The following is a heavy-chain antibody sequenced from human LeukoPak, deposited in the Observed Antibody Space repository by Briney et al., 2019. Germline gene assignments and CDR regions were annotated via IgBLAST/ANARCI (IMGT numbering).Heavy chain of an antibody. CDR2: ISSSSSYI. CDR1: GFTFSSYS. D-gene: IGHD3-22*01. J-gene: IGHJ1*01. CDR3: AKGPGGYDSSGYYYGIFQH. Sequence: GGSLRLSCVASGFTFSSYSMNWVRQAPGKGLEWVSSISSSSSYISYADSVKGRFTISSDNAKNSLYLQMNSLRAEDTAVYYCAKGPGGYDSSGYYYGIFQHWGQGTLVTVSS. V-gene: IGHV3-21*04.